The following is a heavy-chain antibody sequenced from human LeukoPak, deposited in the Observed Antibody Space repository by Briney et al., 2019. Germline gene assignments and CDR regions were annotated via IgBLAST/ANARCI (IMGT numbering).Heavy chain of an antibody. D-gene: IGHD3-22*01. J-gene: IGHJ4*02. CDR1: GYSFTSYW. Sequence: GESLRTSCQCPGYSFTSYWIAWVRQMPGKGLGWMRINYPGYSDTRYSPSFQGQVTMSADKSISTAYLEWSSLKVSGTAMYYCARRSYYDSSGYSDYWGQGTLVTVSS. CDR2: NYPGYSDT. CDR3: ARRSYYDSSGYSDY. V-gene: IGHV5-51*01.